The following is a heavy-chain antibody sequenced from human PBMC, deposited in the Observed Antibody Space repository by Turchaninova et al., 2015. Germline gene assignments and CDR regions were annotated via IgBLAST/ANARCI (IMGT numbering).Heavy chain of an antibody. CDR1: GFTFSEYY. CDR3: AKTIRGVDFDF. CDR2: ISPTSTTI. V-gene: IGHV3-11*04. D-gene: IGHD3-10*01. J-gene: IGHJ4*02. Sequence: QVQXVESXXGLXXXGGXXGLCCVASGFTFSEYYMNWIRQAPGKGLEWVSYISPTSTTIYYAGSVKGRFTISRDNAKNSLYLQMNGLRAEDTAVYYCAKTIRGVDFDFWSQGTLVTVSS.